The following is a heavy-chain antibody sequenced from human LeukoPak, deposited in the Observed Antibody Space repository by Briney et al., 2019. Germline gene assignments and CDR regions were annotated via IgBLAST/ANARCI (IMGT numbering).Heavy chain of an antibody. CDR1: GVSISSGGYY. V-gene: IGHV4-31*03. CDR3: ARAAMVSGHYYGMDV. CDR2: IYYSGST. J-gene: IGHJ6*02. Sequence: PSETLSLACTVSGVSISSGGYYWSWIRQHPGKGLEWIGYIYYSGSTYYNPSLKSRVTISVDTSKNRFSLKLSSVTAADTAVYYCARAAMVSGHYYGMDVWGQGTTVTVSS. D-gene: IGHD5-18*01.